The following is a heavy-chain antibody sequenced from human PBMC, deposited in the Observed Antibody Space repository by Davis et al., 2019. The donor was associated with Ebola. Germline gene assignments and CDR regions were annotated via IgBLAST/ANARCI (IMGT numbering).Heavy chain of an antibody. Sequence: SETLSLTCGVSGGSMSSGTYYWGWVRQPPGKGLEWIGSIYYNGRTYYRTSIEGRVTILLDTSKNQFSLKLRSVTAADTAVYFCARLSGLFSSSSGALYFDLWGRGTLVSVSS. D-gene: IGHD6-6*01. V-gene: IGHV4-39*07. CDR2: IYYNGRT. CDR1: GGSMSSGTYY. CDR3: ARLSGLFSSSSGALYFDL. J-gene: IGHJ2*01.